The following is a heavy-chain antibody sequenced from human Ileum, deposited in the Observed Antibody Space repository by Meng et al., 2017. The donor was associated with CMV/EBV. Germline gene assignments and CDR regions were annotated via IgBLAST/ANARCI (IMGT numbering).Heavy chain of an antibody. J-gene: IGHJ4*02. V-gene: IGHV3-74*01. CDR3: ARDVNWILFDF. CDR2: ISHDGIHT. D-gene: IGHD2-2*03. CDR1: GFTFNTYV. Sequence: VRSWGGLVQPGGSLRLSCPASGFTFNTYVMHWVRQVPGKGLEWISRISHDGIHTTYVDSVKGRFTISRDNAKNTVYLEMNSLRVEDTAMYFCARDVNWILFDFWGQGSLVTVSS.